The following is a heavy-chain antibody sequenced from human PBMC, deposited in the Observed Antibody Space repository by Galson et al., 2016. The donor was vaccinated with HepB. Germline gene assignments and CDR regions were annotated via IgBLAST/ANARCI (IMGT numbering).Heavy chain of an antibody. CDR1: GASVSRSNYN. Sequence: ETLSLTCTVSGASVSRSNYNWGWIRQPPGKGLEWIGRISYSGSTLYNPSLKSRVTVSVDTSKNQFSLHLTSLIAADTAVYYCAKLPGNGATVFQYWGQGTLVTVSS. D-gene: IGHD4/OR15-4a*01. CDR3: AKLPGNGATVFQY. J-gene: IGHJ4*02. CDR2: ISYSGST. V-gene: IGHV4-39*01.